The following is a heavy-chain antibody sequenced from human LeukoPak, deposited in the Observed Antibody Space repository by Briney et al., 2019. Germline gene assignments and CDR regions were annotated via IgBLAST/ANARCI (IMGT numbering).Heavy chain of an antibody. V-gene: IGHV3-74*01. Sequence: PGGSLRLSCAASGFTFSSYTMNWVRQAPGKGLVWVSHINGDGSNVNYADSVKGRFTISRDNAKNTLYLQMSSLRVEDTALYYCGRGKSPAAVDDWGQGTLVTVPS. D-gene: IGHD2-2*01. CDR3: GRGKSPAAVDD. CDR1: GFTFSSYT. CDR2: INGDGSNV. J-gene: IGHJ4*02.